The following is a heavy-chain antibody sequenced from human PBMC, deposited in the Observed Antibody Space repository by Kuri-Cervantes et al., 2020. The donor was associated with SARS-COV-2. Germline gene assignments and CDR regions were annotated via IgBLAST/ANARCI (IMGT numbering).Heavy chain of an antibody. D-gene: IGHD3-10*01. V-gene: IGHV3-23*01. Sequence: GESLKISCEGFGISVITSEMNWVRQAPGKGLEWVSYISSTSDGSIYYADSVKGRFTISRDNSKNTLYLQMNSLRAEDTAVYYCAKTTMVQGVIISGWIDYWGQGTLVTVSS. CDR3: AKTTMVQGVIISGWIDY. CDR2: ISSTSDGSI. CDR1: GISVITSE. J-gene: IGHJ4*02.